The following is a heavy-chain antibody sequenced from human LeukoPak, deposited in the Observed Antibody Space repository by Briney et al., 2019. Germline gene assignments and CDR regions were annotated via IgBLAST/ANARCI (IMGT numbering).Heavy chain of an antibody. Sequence: PGGSLRLSCAASGFTVSSNYMSWVRQAPGKGLEWVSVIYSGGSTYYADSVKGRFTISRDNSKNTLYLQMNSLRAEDTAVYYCASTDDYNSFDYWGPGTLVTVSS. CDR2: IYSGGST. D-gene: IGHD5-24*01. V-gene: IGHV3-53*01. J-gene: IGHJ4*02. CDR1: GFTVSSNY. CDR3: ASTDDYNSFDY.